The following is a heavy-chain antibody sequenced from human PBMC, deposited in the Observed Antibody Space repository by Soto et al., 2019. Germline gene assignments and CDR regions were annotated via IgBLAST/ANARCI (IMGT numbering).Heavy chain of an antibody. CDR2: IYYSGST. CDR3: ARRSSSSLGSLFDP. Sequence: PSETLSLTCTVTGDSISSRSYYWGWIRQPPGKGLEWIGSIYYSGSTYNNPSLRSRVSMSIDTSKNQFSLKLSSVTPTDTAVYYCARRSSSSLGSLFDPWGRGILVTVSS. V-gene: IGHV4-39*01. CDR1: GDSISSRSYY. D-gene: IGHD6-6*01. J-gene: IGHJ5*02.